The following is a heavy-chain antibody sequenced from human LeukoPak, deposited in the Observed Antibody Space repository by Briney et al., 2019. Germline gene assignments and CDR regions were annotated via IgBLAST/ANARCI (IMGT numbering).Heavy chain of an antibody. Sequence: SETLSLTCTVSGGSISGYHWSWIRQPPGKGLEWIGEINHSGSTNYNPSLKSRVTVSVDTSKNQFSLKLSSVTAADTAVYYCARGKWLQLRDYYYYGLDVWGQGTTVTVSS. CDR1: GGSISGYH. D-gene: IGHD5-24*01. V-gene: IGHV4-34*01. CDR3: ARGKWLQLRDYYYYGLDV. J-gene: IGHJ6*02. CDR2: INHSGST.